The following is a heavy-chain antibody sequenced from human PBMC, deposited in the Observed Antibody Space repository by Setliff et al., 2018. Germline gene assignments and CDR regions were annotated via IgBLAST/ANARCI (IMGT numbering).Heavy chain of an antibody. Sequence: GASVKVSCKASGYTFTSYDINWVRQATGQGLEWMGWMNPNSGNTGYAQKFQGRVTMTRNTSISTAYMELSSLRSEDTAVYYCATLIKYSGSWPHDAFDIWGQGTMVTVSS. CDR2: MNPNSGNT. CDR1: GYTFTSYD. D-gene: IGHD6-13*01. CDR3: ATLIKYSGSWPHDAFDI. J-gene: IGHJ3*02. V-gene: IGHV1-8*01.